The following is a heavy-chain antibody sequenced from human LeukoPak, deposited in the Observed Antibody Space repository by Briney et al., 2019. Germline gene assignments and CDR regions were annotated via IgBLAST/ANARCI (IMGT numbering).Heavy chain of an antibody. CDR1: GYTFTSYG. J-gene: IGHJ5*02. CDR3: ARVRIVLVPAASSDWFDP. CDR2: ISAYNGYT. D-gene: IGHD2-2*01. V-gene: IGHV1-18*01. Sequence: ASVKVSCKASGYTFTSYGITWVRQAPGQGLEWMGWISAYNGYTNYAQKLQGRVTMTTDTSTSTAYMELRNLRSDDTAVYYCARVRIVLVPAASSDWFDPWGQGTLVTVSS.